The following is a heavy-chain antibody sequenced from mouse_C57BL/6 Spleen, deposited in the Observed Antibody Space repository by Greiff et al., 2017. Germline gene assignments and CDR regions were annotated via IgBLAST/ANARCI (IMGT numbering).Heavy chain of an antibody. J-gene: IGHJ3*01. Sequence: VQLQQSGPELVKPGASVKISCKASGYSFTGYYMNWVKQSPEKSLEWIGEINPSTGGTTYNQKFKAKATLTVDKPSSTAYMQLKSLTSEDSAVYYCASYDYDDGWFAYWGQGTLVTVSA. CDR1: GYSFTGYY. CDR3: ASYDYDDGWFAY. D-gene: IGHD2-4*01. CDR2: INPSTGGT. V-gene: IGHV1-42*01.